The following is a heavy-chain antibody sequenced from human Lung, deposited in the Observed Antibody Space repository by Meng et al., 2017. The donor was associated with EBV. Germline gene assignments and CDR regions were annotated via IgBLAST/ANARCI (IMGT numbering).Heavy chain of an antibody. CDR1: GFTFSSYS. CDR2: ISSSSSHT. D-gene: IGHD4-17*01. CDR3: ASRDPMTTAFSSRY. J-gene: IGHJ4*02. Sequence: VRRVGAGGGLVKPGGSLRLSCAASGFTFSSYSMHWVRQAPGKGLEWVSSISSSSSHTYYADSVKGRFTISRDNAKNSLYVQMNSLRAEDTAVYYCASRDPMTTAFSSRYWGQGTLVTVPS. V-gene: IGHV3-21*01.